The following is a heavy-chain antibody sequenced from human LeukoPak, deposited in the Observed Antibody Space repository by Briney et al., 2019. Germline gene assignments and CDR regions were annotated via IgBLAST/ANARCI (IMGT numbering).Heavy chain of an antibody. CDR1: GYTFTGYY. J-gene: IGHJ6*02. V-gene: IGHV1-2*02. CDR2: IHPNSGAT. Sequence: ASVKVSCKASGYTFTGYYIHWVRQAPGQGFEWMGWIHPNSGATGYAQNFQGRVAMTRDTSISTAYMDLSRLRSDDTAVYYCARNTAPGYGLDVWGQGTPVTVSS. CDR3: ARNTAPGYGLDV. D-gene: IGHD5-18*01.